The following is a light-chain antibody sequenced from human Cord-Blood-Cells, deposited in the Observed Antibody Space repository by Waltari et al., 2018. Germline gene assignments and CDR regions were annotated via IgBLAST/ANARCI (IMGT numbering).Light chain of an antibody. J-gene: IGLJ2*01. CDR1: SSDAGGYNY. CDR2: EVS. Sequence: QSALTQPASVYGSPGQSITISCTGTSSDAGGYNYVSWYQQHPGKAPKLMIYEVSNRPSGVSNRFSGSKSGNTASLTISGLQAEDEADYYCSSYTSSSTSFGGGTKLTVL. V-gene: IGLV2-14*01. CDR3: SSYTSSSTS.